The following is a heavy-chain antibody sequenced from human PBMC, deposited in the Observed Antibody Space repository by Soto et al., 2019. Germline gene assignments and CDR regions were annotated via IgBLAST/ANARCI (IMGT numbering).Heavy chain of an antibody. Sequence: QPWGSLRISCASSDFTFDDYTMPWVRQAPGKGLDWVSLISWDGGSTYYADSVKGRFTISRDNSKNSLYLQMNSLRTEDTALYYCAKGASPGSYFIYFDYWGQGTLVTVSS. V-gene: IGHV3-43*01. J-gene: IGHJ4*02. D-gene: IGHD3-10*01. CDR2: ISWDGGST. CDR1: DFTFDDYT. CDR3: AKGASPGSYFIYFDY.